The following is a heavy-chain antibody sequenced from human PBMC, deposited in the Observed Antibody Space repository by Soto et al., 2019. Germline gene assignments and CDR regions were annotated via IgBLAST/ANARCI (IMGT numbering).Heavy chain of an antibody. CDR2: IYYSGST. V-gene: IGHV4-39*01. CDR3: ARHPRGGYSSGWFDC. Sequence: QLQLQESGPGLVNPSETLSLTCTVSGGSINSRSHFWGWIRQPPGKGLEWIGSIYYSGSTYYNLSLKSRVTISVDTSKNQFSLMLSSVTAADTAVYYCARHPRGGYSSGWFDCWGQGTLVTVSS. J-gene: IGHJ4*02. D-gene: IGHD6-19*01. CDR1: GGSINSRSHF.